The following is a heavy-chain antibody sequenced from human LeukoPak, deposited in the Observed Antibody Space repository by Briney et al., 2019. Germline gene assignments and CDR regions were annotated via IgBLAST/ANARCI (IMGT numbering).Heavy chain of an antibody. CDR2: ISPSGGST. V-gene: IGHV1-46*01. CDR1: GYTFTSNY. J-gene: IGHJ4*02. D-gene: IGHD5-24*01. Sequence: ASVKVSCKAFGYTFTSNYMRWVRQAPGQGPEWMGVISPSGGSTTYAQKFQGRVTLTRDMSTSTDYLELSSLRSEDTAVYYCARDGVKRWLQLPLEWGQGTLVTVSS. CDR3: ARDGVKRWLQLPLE.